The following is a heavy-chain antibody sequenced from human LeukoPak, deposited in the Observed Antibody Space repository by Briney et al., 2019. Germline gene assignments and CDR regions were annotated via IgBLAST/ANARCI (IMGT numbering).Heavy chain of an antibody. D-gene: IGHD1-26*01. CDR1: GFTVSSNS. Sequence: GGSLRLSCAASGFTVSSNSMSWVRQAPGKGLEWVSTTYSGGSTYYADSVKGRFTISRDKSKNTLYLQMNSLRAEDTAVYYCATSIVGLTYDEHFQHWGQGTLVTVSS. J-gene: IGHJ1*01. CDR3: ATSIVGLTYDEHFQH. CDR2: TYSGGST. V-gene: IGHV3-53*01.